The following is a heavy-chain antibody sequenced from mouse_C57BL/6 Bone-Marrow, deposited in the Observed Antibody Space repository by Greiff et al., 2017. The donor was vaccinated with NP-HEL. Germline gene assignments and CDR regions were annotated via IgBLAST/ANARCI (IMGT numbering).Heavy chain of an antibody. CDR2: IDPENGDT. V-gene: IGHV14-4*01. D-gene: IGHD2-4*01. J-gene: IGHJ4*01. CDR1: GFNIKDDY. CDR3: TTEIYYDYDGPVFYYAMDY. Sequence: EVQGVESGAELVRPGASVKLSCTASGFNIKDDYMHWVKQRPEQGLEWIGWIDPENGDTEYASKFQGKATITADTSSNTAYLQLSSLTSEDTAVYYCTTEIYYDYDGPVFYYAMDYWGQGTSVTVSS.